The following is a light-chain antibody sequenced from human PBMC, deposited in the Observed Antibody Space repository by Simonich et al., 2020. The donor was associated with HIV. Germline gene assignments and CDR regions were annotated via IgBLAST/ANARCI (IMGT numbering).Light chain of an antibody. Sequence: DIVMTQSPDSLPVSLGERATINCKSSQSVLYNSNNKNFLAWYQQKPGQPPTLLIYWASTRESGVPDRFSGSGSGTDFTLTISSLQAEDVAVYYCQQYYSTPRTFGQGTKVEIK. CDR3: QQYYSTPRT. CDR1: QSVLYNSNNKNF. J-gene: IGKJ1*01. V-gene: IGKV4-1*01. CDR2: WAS.